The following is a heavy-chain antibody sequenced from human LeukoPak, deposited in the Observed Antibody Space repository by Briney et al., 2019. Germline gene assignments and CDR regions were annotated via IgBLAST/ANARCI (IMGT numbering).Heavy chain of an antibody. Sequence: PSETLSLTCTVSGGSISSYYWSWIRQPPGKGLEWIGYIYYSGSTNYNPSLKSRVTISVDTSKNQFSLKLSSVTAADTAVYYCARQHYYDSSGPRYWFDPWGQGTLVTVSS. V-gene: IGHV4-59*01. J-gene: IGHJ5*02. CDR2: IYYSGST. D-gene: IGHD3-22*01. CDR1: GGSISSYY. CDR3: ARQHYYDSSGPRYWFDP.